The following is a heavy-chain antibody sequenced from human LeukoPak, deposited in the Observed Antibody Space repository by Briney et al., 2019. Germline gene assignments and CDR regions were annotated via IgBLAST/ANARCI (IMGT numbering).Heavy chain of an antibody. CDR3: ARDRDDIVVVVAANPRYFDL. CDR1: GFTFSSYS. CDR2: ISSSSYI. Sequence: GGSLRLSCAASGFTFSSYSMNWVRQAPGKGLEWVSSISSSSYIYYADSVKGRFTISRDNAKNSLYLQMNSLRAEDTAVYYCARDRDDIVVVVAANPRYFDLWGRGTLVTVSS. V-gene: IGHV3-21*01. D-gene: IGHD2-15*01. J-gene: IGHJ2*01.